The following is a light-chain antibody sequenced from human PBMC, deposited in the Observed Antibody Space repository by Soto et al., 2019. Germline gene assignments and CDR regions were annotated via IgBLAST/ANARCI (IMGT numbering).Light chain of an antibody. CDR3: QQYGSSPRT. CDR2: GAS. V-gene: IGKV3-20*01. Sequence: EIVLTQSPGTLSLSPGERATLSCRASQSVSSSYLAWYQQKPGQAPRLLIYGASSRATGIPDRFSGSGSGKTFLFTIRGLGPEDFAGYYGQQYGSSPRTFGQGTRWKSN. CDR1: QSVSSSY. J-gene: IGKJ1*01.